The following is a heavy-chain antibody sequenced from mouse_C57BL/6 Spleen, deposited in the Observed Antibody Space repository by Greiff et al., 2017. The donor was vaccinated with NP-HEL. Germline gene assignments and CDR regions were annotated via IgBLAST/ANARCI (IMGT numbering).Heavy chain of an antibody. CDR3: ARGPFDD. V-gene: IGHV2-2*01. Sequence: VQLQQSGPGLVQPSQSLSITCTVSGFSLTSYGVHWVRQSPGKGLEWLGVIWSGGSTDYNAAFISRLSISKDNSKSQVFFKMNSLQADDTAIYYCARGPFDDWGQGTTLTVSS. J-gene: IGHJ2*01. CDR2: IWSGGST. CDR1: GFSLTSYG.